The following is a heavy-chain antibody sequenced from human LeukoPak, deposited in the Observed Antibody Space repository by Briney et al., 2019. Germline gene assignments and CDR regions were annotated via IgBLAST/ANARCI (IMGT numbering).Heavy chain of an antibody. CDR3: ARASWQQLDNWFDP. D-gene: IGHD6-13*01. J-gene: IGHJ5*02. Sequence: SVKVSFKASGFTFSSYGITWVRQAPGQGLEWMGRIIPILGIANYAQKFQGRVTITADKSTSTAYMELSSLRSEDTAVYYCARASWQQLDNWFDPWGQGTLATVSS. V-gene: IGHV1-69*04. CDR2: IIPILGIA. CDR1: GFTFSSYG.